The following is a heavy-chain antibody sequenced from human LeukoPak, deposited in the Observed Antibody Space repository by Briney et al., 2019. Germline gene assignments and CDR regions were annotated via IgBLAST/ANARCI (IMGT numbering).Heavy chain of an antibody. Sequence: SETLSLTCSVSGGSIGKYHWTWIRQPPGKRLEWIGYVYYTGNLNYNPSLDHRVSLSIDTSKNQFSLSLSSVTAADTAVCYCARGSAPGTGPPSLDSWGQGTLVTVSS. D-gene: IGHD6-13*01. CDR2: VYYTGNL. CDR1: GGSIGKYH. J-gene: IGHJ4*02. CDR3: ARGSAPGTGPPSLDS. V-gene: IGHV4-59*01.